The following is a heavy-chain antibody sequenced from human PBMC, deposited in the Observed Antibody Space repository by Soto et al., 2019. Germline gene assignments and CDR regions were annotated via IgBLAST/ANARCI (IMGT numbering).Heavy chain of an antibody. Sequence: ELQLVESGGGLVQHGGSLRLSCAASGFTVSSYSMNWVRQAPGKGLEWVSYISSSSSTIYYADSVKGRFTISRDNAKNSLYLQMNSLRAEDTAVYYCARPLRYCSSTSCDSTFDYWGQGTLVTVSS. CDR2: ISSSSSTI. CDR1: GFTVSSYS. V-gene: IGHV3-48*01. J-gene: IGHJ4*02. D-gene: IGHD2-2*01. CDR3: ARPLRYCSSTSCDSTFDY.